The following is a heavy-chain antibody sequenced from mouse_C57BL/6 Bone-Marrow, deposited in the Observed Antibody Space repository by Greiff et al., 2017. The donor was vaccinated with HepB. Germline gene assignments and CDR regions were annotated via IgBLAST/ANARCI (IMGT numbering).Heavy chain of an antibody. Sequence: VQLQQSGAELVRPGASVKLSCTASGFNIKDDYMHWVKQRPEQGLEWIGWIDPENGDTEYASKFQGKATITADTSSNTAYLQLSSLPSEDTAVYYCTTADGYYGGFAYWGQGTLVTVSA. D-gene: IGHD2-3*01. CDR1: GFNIKDDY. V-gene: IGHV14-4*01. CDR2: IDPENGDT. J-gene: IGHJ3*01. CDR3: TTADGYYGGFAY.